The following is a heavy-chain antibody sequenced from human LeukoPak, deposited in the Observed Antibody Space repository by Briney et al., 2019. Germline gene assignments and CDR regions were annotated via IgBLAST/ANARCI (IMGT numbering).Heavy chain of an antibody. D-gene: IGHD3-10*01. CDR3: SVVNYGSGSYPLGY. CDR2: ITSETDGGTA. CDR1: GFTFSSYG. Sequence: GGSLRLSCAASGFTFSSYGMHWVRQAPGKGLEWVGRITSETDGGTAHYAAPVKGRFTISRDDSKNTLYLQMNSLKTEDTAVYYCSVVNYGSGSYPLGYWGQGNLVTVSS. V-gene: IGHV3-15*01. J-gene: IGHJ4*02.